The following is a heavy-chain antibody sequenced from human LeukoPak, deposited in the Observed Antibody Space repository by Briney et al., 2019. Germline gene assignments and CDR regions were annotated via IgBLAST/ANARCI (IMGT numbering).Heavy chain of an antibody. CDR1: GYTFTGHY. Sequence: PEASVSVPCKASGYTFTGHYMHWVRQAPGQGLEWMGWINTNNGGTNYAQKFQGRVTMTRDTSISTAYMELSRLRSDDTAVYYCARGYALYSGRYIDFDYWGQGTLVTVSS. CDR2: INTNNGGT. J-gene: IGHJ4*02. V-gene: IGHV1-2*02. CDR3: ARGYALYSGRYIDFDY. D-gene: IGHD1-26*01.